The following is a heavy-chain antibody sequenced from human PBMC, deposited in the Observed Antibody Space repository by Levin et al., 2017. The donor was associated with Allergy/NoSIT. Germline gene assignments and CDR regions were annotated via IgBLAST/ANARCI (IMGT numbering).Heavy chain of an antibody. CDR1: GYTFSGDTFTNYD. V-gene: IGHV1-8*01. J-gene: IGHJ4*02. Sequence: GESLKISCKASGYTFSGDTFTNYDLNWVRQATGRGLEWMGWMNPNSGDTGYAPKFQGRVTMTRNPSISTAYMGLTSLTYEDTAEYYCARILGGYGNEFDYWGQGTLVTVSS. CDR3: ARILGGYGNEFDY. D-gene: IGHD5-18*01. CDR2: MNPNSGDT.